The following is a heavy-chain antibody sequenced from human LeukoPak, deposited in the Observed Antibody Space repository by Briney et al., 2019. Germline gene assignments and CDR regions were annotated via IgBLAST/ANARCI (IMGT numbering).Heavy chain of an antibody. CDR3: ATQDSSHY. D-gene: IGHD3-22*01. J-gene: IGHJ4*02. CDR2: IRYSESA. V-gene: IGHV4-39*01. Sequence: PSETLSLTCTVSGDSVSSTNYYWGWIRQPPGRGLEWIASIRYSESAYYSPSLKSRATIFVDTSKNQFSLRLRSLTATDTAVYYCATQDSSHYWGQGTLVTVSS. CDR1: GDSVSSTNYY.